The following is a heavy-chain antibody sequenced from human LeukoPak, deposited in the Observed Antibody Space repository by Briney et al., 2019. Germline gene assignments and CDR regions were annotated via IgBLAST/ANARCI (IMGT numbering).Heavy chain of an antibody. J-gene: IGHJ4*02. Sequence: PGGSLRLSCAASGFTFSNYAMSWVRQAPGKGLEWVSGISGSCGSTYYADSVKGRFTIPRDNSKDTLYLLMNSLRAEDAAVYYCAKSRSYASSWYFDYWGQGTLVTVSS. CDR3: AKSRSYASSWYFDY. CDR2: ISGSCGST. CDR1: GFTFSNYA. D-gene: IGHD6-13*01. V-gene: IGHV3-23*01.